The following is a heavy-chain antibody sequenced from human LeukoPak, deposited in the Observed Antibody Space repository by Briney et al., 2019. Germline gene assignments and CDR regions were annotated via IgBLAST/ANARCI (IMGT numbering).Heavy chain of an antibody. CDR1: GGSISSSSYY. CDR3: ARHRTTYYYDSSGSYP. Sequence: KTSETLSLTCTLSGGSISSSSYYWGWIRQPPGKGLEWIGTIYYSGSTYYNPSLKSRVTISVDTSKNQFSLKLSSVTAADTAVYYCARHRTTYYYDSSGSYPWGQGTLVTVSS. V-gene: IGHV4-39*01. D-gene: IGHD3-22*01. CDR2: IYYSGST. J-gene: IGHJ4*02.